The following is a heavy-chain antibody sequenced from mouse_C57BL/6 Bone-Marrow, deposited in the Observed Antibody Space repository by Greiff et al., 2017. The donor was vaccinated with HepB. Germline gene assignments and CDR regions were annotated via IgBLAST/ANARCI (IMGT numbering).Heavy chain of an antibody. D-gene: IGHD1-1*01. J-gene: IGHJ4*01. CDR2: IYPGSGST. V-gene: IGHV1-55*01. Sequence: VQLQQPGAELVKPGASVKMSCKASGYTFTSYWITWVKQRPGQGLEWIGDIYPGSGSTNYNEKFKSKATLTVDTSSSTAYMQLSSLTTEDSAVSYCERAYYYGSSSAYAVDFWGRGTSVTVSS. CDR1: GYTFTSYW. CDR3: ERAYYYGSSSAYAVDF.